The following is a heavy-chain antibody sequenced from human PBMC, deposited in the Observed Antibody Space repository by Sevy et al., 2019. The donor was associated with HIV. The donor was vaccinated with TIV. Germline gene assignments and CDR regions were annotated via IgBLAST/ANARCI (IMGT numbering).Heavy chain of an antibody. J-gene: IGHJ6*02. CDR1: GFTLSDYY. Sequence: GGSLRLSCAASGFTLSDYYMSWIRQAPGKGLEWVSYISGDSDDTKYYADSVKGRFTISRDNAKNSVYLQMNSLRAEDTAVYYCARDHVKDGDLGDYYHFAMDLWGQGTTVTVSS. D-gene: IGHD4-17*01. CDR3: ARDHVKDGDLGDYYHFAMDL. CDR2: ISGDSDDTK. V-gene: IGHV3-11*01.